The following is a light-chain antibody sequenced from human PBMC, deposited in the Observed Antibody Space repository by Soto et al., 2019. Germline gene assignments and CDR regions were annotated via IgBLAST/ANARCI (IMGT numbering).Light chain of an antibody. V-gene: IGLV1-44*01. J-gene: IGLJ2*01. CDR1: SSNIGSYS. Sequence: QSVLTQPPAASWTPGQRVTISCSGSSSNIGSYSVNWYQQLPGTAPKLLIYNSNQRPSGVPDRFSGSKSGTSASLAISGLQSEDEADYYCAARDDSLSVHVVFGGGTKLTVL. CDR3: AARDDSLSVHVV. CDR2: NSN.